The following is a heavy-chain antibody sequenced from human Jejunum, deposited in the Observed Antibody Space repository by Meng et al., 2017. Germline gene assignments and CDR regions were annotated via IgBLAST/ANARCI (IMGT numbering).Heavy chain of an antibody. CDR2: IYTSGST. CDR3: ARDADYLDAFDI. CDR1: GVSIFAGSYY. J-gene: IGHJ3*02. V-gene: IGHV4-61*09. Sequence: SETLSLTCTVSGVSIFAGSYYWSWIRQPAGKGLEWIGNIYTSGSTKYNPSLKSRVSISIDASTNQFSLTLSSVTAADTAVYYCARDADYLDAFDIWGQGRKVTVSS. D-gene: IGHD4/OR15-4a*01.